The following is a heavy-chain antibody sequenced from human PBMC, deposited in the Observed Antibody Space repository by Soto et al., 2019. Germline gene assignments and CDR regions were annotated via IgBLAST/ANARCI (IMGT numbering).Heavy chain of an antibody. CDR1: GFTFDDYA. J-gene: IGHJ4*02. CDR2: ISWNSGSI. D-gene: IGHD6-13*01. V-gene: IGHV3-9*01. CDR3: AKDIAAAGVFDY. Sequence: EVQLVESGGGLVQPGRSLRLSCAASGFTFDDYAMHCVRQAPGKGLEWVSGISWNSGSIGYADSVKGRFTISRDNAKNSLYLQMNSLRAEDTALYYCAKDIAAAGVFDYWGQGTLVTVSS.